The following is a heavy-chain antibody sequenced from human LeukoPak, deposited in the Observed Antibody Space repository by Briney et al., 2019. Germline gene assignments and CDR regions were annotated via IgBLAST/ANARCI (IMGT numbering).Heavy chain of an antibody. CDR3: ARDQGPIAAAGIWGATYWYFDL. D-gene: IGHD6-13*01. Sequence: SETLSLTCAVYGGSFSGYYWSWIRQPPGKGLEWIGEINHSGRTDYNPSLKSRVTISVDTSKKQFSLKLISVTAADTAVYYCARDQGPIAAAGIWGATYWYFDLWGRGTLVTVSS. J-gene: IGHJ2*01. CDR1: GGSFSGYY. V-gene: IGHV4-34*01. CDR2: INHSGRT.